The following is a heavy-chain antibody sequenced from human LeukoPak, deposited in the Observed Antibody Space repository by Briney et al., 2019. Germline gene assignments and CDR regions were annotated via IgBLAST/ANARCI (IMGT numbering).Heavy chain of an antibody. V-gene: IGHV3-48*03. J-gene: IGHJ4*02. Sequence: GGSLRLSCAASGFTFSSYEMNWVRQAPGKGLEWVSYISSSGSTIYYADSVKGRLTISRDNAKNSLYLQMNSLRAEDTAVYYCARGGYDFWSGPMGYFDYWGQGTLVTVSS. D-gene: IGHD3-3*01. CDR2: ISSSGSTI. CDR1: GFTFSSYE. CDR3: ARGGYDFWSGPMGYFDY.